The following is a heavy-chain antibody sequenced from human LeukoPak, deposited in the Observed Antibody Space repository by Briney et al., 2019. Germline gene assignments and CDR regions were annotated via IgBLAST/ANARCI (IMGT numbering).Heavy chain of an antibody. CDR1: GFTFSSYG. CDR3: ARDPPYYYYYMDV. CDR2: IKQDGSEK. Sequence: PGGSLRLSCAASGFTFSSYGMHWVRQAPGEGLEWVANIKQDGSEKYYVDSVKGRFTISRDNAKNSLYLQMNSLRAEDTAVYYCARDPPYYYYYMDVWGKGTTVTVSS. V-gene: IGHV3-7*01. J-gene: IGHJ6*03.